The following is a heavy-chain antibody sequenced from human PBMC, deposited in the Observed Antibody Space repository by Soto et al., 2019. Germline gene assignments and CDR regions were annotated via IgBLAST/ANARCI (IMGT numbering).Heavy chain of an antibody. J-gene: IGHJ4*02. V-gene: IGHV3-33*01. CDR3: ARDLVGATEFDY. CDR1: GFTFSSYG. CDR2: IWYDRSNK. Sequence: GGSLRLSCAASGFTFSSYGMHWVRQAPGKGLEWVAVIWYDRSNKYYADSVKGRFTISRDNSKNTLYLQMDSLRAEDTAVYYCARDLVGATEFDYWGQGTLVTVSS. D-gene: IGHD1-26*01.